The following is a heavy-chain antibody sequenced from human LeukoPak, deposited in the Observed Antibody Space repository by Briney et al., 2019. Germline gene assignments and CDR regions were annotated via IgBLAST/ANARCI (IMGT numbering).Heavy chain of an antibody. CDR2: IYYSGNT. J-gene: IGHJ4*02. V-gene: IGHV4-39*01. CDR3: ARSNGDYFPYIDY. D-gene: IGHD4-17*01. CDR1: GGSISSSSYH. Sequence: PSETLSLTCTVSGGSISSSSYHWGWIRQPPVKGLEWIGSIYYSGNTYYNPSLKSRVTISVDTSKDQFSLKLTSVTAADTAVYYCARSNGDYFPYIDYWGQGTLVTVSS.